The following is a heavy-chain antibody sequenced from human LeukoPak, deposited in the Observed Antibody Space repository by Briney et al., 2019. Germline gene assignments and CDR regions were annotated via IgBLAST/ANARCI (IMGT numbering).Heavy chain of an antibody. CDR2: MNPNSGNT. CDR1: GYTFTSYD. Sequence: ASVKVSCKASGYTFTSYDINWVRQATGQGLEWMGWMNPNSGNTGYTQKFQGRVTITRNTSISTAYMELSSLRSEDTAVYYCARGFGYSSSSGDNWFDPWGQGTLVTVSS. V-gene: IGHV1-8*03. CDR3: ARGFGYSSSSGDNWFDP. D-gene: IGHD6-6*01. J-gene: IGHJ5*02.